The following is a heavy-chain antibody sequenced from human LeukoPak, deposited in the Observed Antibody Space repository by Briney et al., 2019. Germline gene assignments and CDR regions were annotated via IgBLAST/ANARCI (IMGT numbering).Heavy chain of an antibody. V-gene: IGHV4-4*02. CDR2: IYHSGST. D-gene: IGHD3-22*01. Sequence: PSGTLSLTCAVSGGSISCTNWWNWVRQPPGKGLEWIGEIYHSGSTNYNPFLKSRVTISVDKSKNQFSLKLSSVTAADTAVYYCARVPYSYDLRDAFDVWGQGTMVTVSS. J-gene: IGHJ3*01. CDR1: GGSISCTNW. CDR3: ARVPYSYDLRDAFDV.